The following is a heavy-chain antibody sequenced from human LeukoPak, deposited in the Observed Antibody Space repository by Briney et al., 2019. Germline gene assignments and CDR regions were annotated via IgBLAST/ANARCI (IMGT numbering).Heavy chain of an antibody. D-gene: IGHD2-2*01. CDR1: GFTVSSNY. CDR2: IYSGGST. CDR3: ARVGVVPAAIPDGFDI. J-gene: IGHJ3*02. V-gene: IGHV3-53*01. Sequence: GGSLRLSCAASGFTVSSNYMSWVRQAPGKGLEWVSVIYSGGSTYYADSVKGRFTISRDNSKNTLYLQMNGLAAEDTAVYYCARVGVVPAAIPDGFDIWGQGTMVTVSS.